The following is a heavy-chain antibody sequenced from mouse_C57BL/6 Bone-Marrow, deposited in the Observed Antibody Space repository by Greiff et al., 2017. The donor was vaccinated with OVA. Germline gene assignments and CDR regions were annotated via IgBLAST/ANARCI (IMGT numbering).Heavy chain of an antibody. D-gene: IGHD1-1*01. J-gene: IGHJ1*03. V-gene: IGHV14-1*01. CDR2: IDPEDGDT. CDR3: TTGGTTVVAGGYFDV. CDR1: GFNIKDYY. Sequence: EVQLQQSGAELVRPGASVKLSCTASGFNIKDYYMHWVKQRPEQGLEWIGRIDPEDGDTEYAPKFQGKATMTADTSSNTAYLQLSSLTSEDTAVYYCTTGGTTVVAGGYFDVWGTGTTVTVSS.